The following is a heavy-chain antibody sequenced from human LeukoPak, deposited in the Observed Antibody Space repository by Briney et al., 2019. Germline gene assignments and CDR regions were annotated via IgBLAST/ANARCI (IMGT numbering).Heavy chain of an antibody. CDR3: GKEPWEGSGYIHY. J-gene: IGHJ4*02. D-gene: IGHD3-3*01. Sequence: GSLRLSCAASGFIFSNYPMTWVRPAPGKGLEWVSAISGFGDKTVYADSVKGRFTISRDNSQSTLYLQMNSLKAEDTAIYYCGKEPWEGSGYIHYWGQGILVTVSS. V-gene: IGHV3-23*01. CDR2: ISGFGDKT. CDR1: GFIFSNYP.